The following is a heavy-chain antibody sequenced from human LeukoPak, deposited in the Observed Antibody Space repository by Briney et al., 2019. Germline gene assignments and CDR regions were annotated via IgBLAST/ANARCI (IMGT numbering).Heavy chain of an antibody. Sequence: SETLSLTCTVSGGSISSYYWSWIRQPPGKGLEWIGYIYYSGRNNYNPPLKSRVTISVDTSKNQFSLKLSSVTAADTAVYYCARHVEMAIYWYFDLWGHGTVVTVSS. J-gene: IGHJ2*01. CDR3: ARHVEMAIYWYFDL. D-gene: IGHD5-24*01. V-gene: IGHV4-59*08. CDR1: GGSISSYY. CDR2: IYYSGRN.